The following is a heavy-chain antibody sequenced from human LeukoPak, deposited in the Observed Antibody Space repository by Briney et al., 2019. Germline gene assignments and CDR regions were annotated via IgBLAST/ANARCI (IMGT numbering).Heavy chain of an antibody. CDR3: ARVRCNWNDIDAFDI. CDR2: INPDSGVT. D-gene: IGHD1-1*01. J-gene: IGHJ3*02. CDR1: GYTFTDYC. V-gene: IGHV1-2*02. Sequence: ASVKVSCKTTGYTFTDYCMHWVRQAPGQGLDWMGWINPDSGVTNYAQNFQGRVTMTRDTSISTAYMELSRLRSDDTAVYYCARVRCNWNDIDAFDIWGQGTMVTVSS.